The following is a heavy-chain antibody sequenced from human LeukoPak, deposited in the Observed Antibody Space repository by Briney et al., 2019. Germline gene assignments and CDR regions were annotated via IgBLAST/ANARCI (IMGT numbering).Heavy chain of an antibody. J-gene: IGHJ4*02. CDR3: AKDLGGATRSH. CDR1: GFTFSSYG. D-gene: IGHD3-16*01. CDR2: ISYDGSNK. V-gene: IGHV3-30*18. Sequence: GRSLRLSCAASGFTFSSYGMHWVRQAPGKGLEWVAVISYDGSNKYYADSVKGRFTISRDNSKNTLYLQMNSLRAEDTAVYYCAKDLGGATRSHWGQGTLVTVSS.